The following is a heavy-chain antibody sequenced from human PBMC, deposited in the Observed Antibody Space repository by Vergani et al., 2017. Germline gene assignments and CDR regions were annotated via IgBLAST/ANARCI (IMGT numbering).Heavy chain of an antibody. CDR1: GFTFNQYG. CDR3: ARDLRLLYNRFDP. Sequence: QVQLVESGGGVVQPGRSLRLSCAASGFTFNQYGMHWVRQAPGKGLGWVAVTWYDGNNKQYADSVKGRFTISRENSKSTMYLQMNSLRDEDTGVYYCARDLRLLYNRFDPWGQGTLVTVSS. V-gene: IGHV3-33*01. J-gene: IGHJ5*02. CDR2: TWYDGNNK. D-gene: IGHD1-14*01.